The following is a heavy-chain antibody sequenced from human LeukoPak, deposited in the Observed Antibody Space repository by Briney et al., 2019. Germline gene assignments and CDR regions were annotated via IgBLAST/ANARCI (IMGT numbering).Heavy chain of an antibody. D-gene: IGHD3-22*01. J-gene: IGHJ2*01. CDR2: INHSGST. CDR3: ARERTMRYFDL. CDR1: GGSFSGYY. V-gene: IGHV4-34*01. Sequence: PSETLSLTCAVYGGSFSGYYWSWIRQPPGKGVEWIWEINHSGSTNYNPSLKSRVTISVDTSKNQFSLKVSSVTAADTAVYYCARERTMRYFDLWGRGTLVTVSS.